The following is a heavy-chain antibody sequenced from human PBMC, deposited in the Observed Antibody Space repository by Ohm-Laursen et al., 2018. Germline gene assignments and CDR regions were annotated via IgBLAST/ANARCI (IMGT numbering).Heavy chain of an antibody. D-gene: IGHD6-13*01. CDR2: ISGSGGST. J-gene: IGHJ6*02. CDR1: AFTFSNYA. CDR3: AQIGPDIAAAHQAYYYYGMDV. V-gene: IGHV3-23*01. Sequence: GSLRLSCAASAFTFSNYAMTWVRQAPGKGLEWVSTISGSGGSTYYADSVKGRFTISRDNSKNTLNLQMNSLRAEDTALYYCAQIGPDIAAAHQAYYYYGMDVWGQGTTVTVSS.